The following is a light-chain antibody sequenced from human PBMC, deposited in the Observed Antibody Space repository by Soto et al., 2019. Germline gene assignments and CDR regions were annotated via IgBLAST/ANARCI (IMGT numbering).Light chain of an antibody. Sequence: DIQMTQSPSTLSASVGERATITCRASQSFISCLAWYQQKPGQAPRLLIYKASDLHSGIPSRFSGSGSGTEFTLTISSLQPDDDATYDCQQYKVYPYIFGQGTKME. J-gene: IGKJ2*01. V-gene: IGKV1-5*03. CDR3: QQYKVYPYI. CDR2: KAS. CDR1: QSFISC.